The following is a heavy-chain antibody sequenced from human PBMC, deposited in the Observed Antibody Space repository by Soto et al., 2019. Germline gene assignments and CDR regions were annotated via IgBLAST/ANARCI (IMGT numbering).Heavy chain of an antibody. CDR3: ARLYYYDSSGYPPFDY. CDR1: GFSLSTSGVG. D-gene: IGHD3-22*01. J-gene: IGHJ4*02. Sequence: QITLKESGLTLVKPTQTLTLTCTFSGFSLSTSGVGVGWIRQPPGKALEWLALIYWDDDKRYSPSLKSRLTITKDTSKNQVVLTMTNMDPVDTATYYCARLYYYDSSGYPPFDYWGQGTLVTVSS. CDR2: IYWDDDK. V-gene: IGHV2-5*02.